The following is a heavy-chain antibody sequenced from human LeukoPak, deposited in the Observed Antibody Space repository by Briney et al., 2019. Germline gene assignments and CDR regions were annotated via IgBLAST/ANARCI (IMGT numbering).Heavy chain of an antibody. CDR1: GGSFSGYY. D-gene: IGHD5-18*01. CDR3: ARRGYSYGPFDY. V-gene: IGHV4-34*01. J-gene: IGHJ4*02. CDR2: INHSGST. Sequence: SETLSLTCAVYGGSFSGYYWSWIRQPPGKGQEWIGEINHSGSTNYNPSLKSRVTISVDTSKNQFSLKLSSVTAADTAVYYCARRGYSYGPFDYWGQGTLVTVSS.